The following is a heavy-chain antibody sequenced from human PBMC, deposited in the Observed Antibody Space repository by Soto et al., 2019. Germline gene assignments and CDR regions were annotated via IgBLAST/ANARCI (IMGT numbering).Heavy chain of an antibody. V-gene: IGHV1-2*02. Sequence: QVQLVQSGAEVKKPGASVKVSCKASGYTFTGYYMHWVRQAPGQGLAWMGWINPNSGGTNYAQKLPGRDNMTMDTSIRKAYMALSRLKSEDTAVYYFARGGSKSYDDVWGISRDTGSYYYGMDVWGQGTTVTVSS. CDR2: INPNSGGT. J-gene: IGHJ6*02. CDR1: GYTFTGYY. CDR3: ARGGSKSYDDVWGISRDTGSYYYGMDV. D-gene: IGHD3-16*02.